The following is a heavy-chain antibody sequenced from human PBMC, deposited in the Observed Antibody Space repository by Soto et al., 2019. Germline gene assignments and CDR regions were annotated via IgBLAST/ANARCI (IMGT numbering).Heavy chain of an antibody. J-gene: IGHJ3*02. V-gene: IGHV3-66*01. CDR1: GFTVSSNY. D-gene: IGHD3-16*02. Sequence: GGSLRLSCAASGFTVSSNYMSWVRQAPGKGLEWVSVIYSGGSTYYADSVKGRFTISRDNSKNTLYLQMNSLRAEDTAVYYCAREASPRNRYPDIWGQGTMVTVSS. CDR2: IYSGGST. CDR3: AREASPRNRYPDI.